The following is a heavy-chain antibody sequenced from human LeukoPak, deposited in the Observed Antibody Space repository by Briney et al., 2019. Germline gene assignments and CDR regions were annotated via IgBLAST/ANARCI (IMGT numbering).Heavy chain of an antibody. J-gene: IGHJ4*02. CDR2: INPNSGGT. V-gene: IGHV1-2*02. CDR3: ARLTEAWNSYYFDY. CDR1: GYTFTGYY. Sequence: ASVKVSCKASGYTFTGYYMHWVRQAPGQGLEWMGWINPNSGGTNYAQKFQGRVTMARDTSISTAYMELSRLRSDDTAVYYCARLTEAWNSYYFDYWGQGTLVTVSS. D-gene: IGHD1-7*01.